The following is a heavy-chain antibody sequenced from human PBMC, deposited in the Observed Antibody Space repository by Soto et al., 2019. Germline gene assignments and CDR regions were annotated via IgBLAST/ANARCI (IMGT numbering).Heavy chain of an antibody. V-gene: IGHV3-23*01. D-gene: IGHD3-10*01. CDR1: GFTFSSYS. J-gene: IGHJ4*02. CDR3: AKKVNSGPGSQYFDY. Sequence: EVHLLESGGGLVQPGGSLRLSCAASGFTFSSYSMIWVRQAPEKGLEWVSGFRTSGDGGTTYYADSVKGRFTISRDNSKNMLFLQMNSLRAEDTAIYYCAKKVNSGPGSQYFDYWGQGTLVTVSS. CDR2: FRTSGDGGTT.